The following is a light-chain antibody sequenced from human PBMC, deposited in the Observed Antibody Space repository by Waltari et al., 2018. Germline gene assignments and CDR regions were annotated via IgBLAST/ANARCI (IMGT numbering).Light chain of an antibody. CDR1: SSDVGNYNY. V-gene: IGLV2-11*01. CDR2: DVT. J-gene: IGLJ3*02. CDR3: CSYAGSYTWV. Sequence: QSALTQPRSVSGSPGQSVTISCTGTSSDVGNYNYVSWYQQLPGKAPKVRIYDVTKRPSGVPDRFSGSKSGNTASLTISGLQAEDEADYYCCSYAGSYTWVFGGGTKLTVL.